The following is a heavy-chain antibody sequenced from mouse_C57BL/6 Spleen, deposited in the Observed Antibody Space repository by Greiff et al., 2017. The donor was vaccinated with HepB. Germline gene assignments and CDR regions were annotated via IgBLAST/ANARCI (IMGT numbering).Heavy chain of an antibody. CDR3: ARWGYGYDGMDY. CDR2: IYPGSGST. Sequence: QVQLQQPGAELVKPGASVKMSCKASGYTFTSYWITWVKQRPGQGLEWIGDIYPGSGSTNYNEKFKSKATLTVDTSSSTAYMQLSSLTSEDSAVYYCARWGYGYDGMDYWGQGTSVTVSS. V-gene: IGHV1-55*01. D-gene: IGHD2-2*01. CDR1: GYTFTSYW. J-gene: IGHJ4*01.